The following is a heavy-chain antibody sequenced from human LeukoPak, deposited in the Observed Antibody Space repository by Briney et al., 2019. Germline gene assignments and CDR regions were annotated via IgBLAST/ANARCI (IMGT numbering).Heavy chain of an antibody. CDR2: IHYTGNT. V-gene: IGHV4-59*07. Sequence: PSYSLSLTYTVSGDSISPNYWSWIRQPPAKGLEGIGYIHYTGNTNYNPSLKSRVTISVNTSKIQFSLKLSSVPAADTAVYYCARSGTATSFYYYYYMDVWGKGTTVTVSS. J-gene: IGHJ6*03. CDR1: GDSISPNY. CDR3: ARSGTATSFYYYYYMDV. D-gene: IGHD4-17*01.